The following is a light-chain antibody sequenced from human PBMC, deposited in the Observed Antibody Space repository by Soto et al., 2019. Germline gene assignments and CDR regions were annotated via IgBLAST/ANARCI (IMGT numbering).Light chain of an antibody. V-gene: IGKV1-5*03. CDR3: QQYKAYPYT. J-gene: IGKJ2*01. CDR2: KAS. CDR1: QTISSW. Sequence: DIQMTQSPSTLSGSVGDRVTITCRASQTISSWLAWYQQKPGKAPKLLISKASSLESGVPSRFIGSGSGTEFSLVISGLQPDDFATYYCQQYKAYPYTFGQGTKLEMK.